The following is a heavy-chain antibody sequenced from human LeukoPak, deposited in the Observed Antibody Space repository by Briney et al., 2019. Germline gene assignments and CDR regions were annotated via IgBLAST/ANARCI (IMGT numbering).Heavy chain of an antibody. D-gene: IGHD3-10*01. CDR1: GFTFSSYG. CDR3: AKDLRFDYYGSGSQNAFDI. J-gene: IGHJ3*02. Sequence: PGRSLRLSCAASGFTFSSYGMHWVRQAPGKGLEWVAVISYDGSNKYYADSVKGRFTISGDNSKNTLYLQMNSLRAEDTGVYYCAKDLRFDYYGSGSQNAFDIWGQGTMVTVSS. V-gene: IGHV3-30*18. CDR2: ISYDGSNK.